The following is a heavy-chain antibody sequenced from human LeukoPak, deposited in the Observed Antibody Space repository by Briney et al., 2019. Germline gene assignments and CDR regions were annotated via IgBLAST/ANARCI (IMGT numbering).Heavy chain of an antibody. CDR3: ARVYDSSGYYDDY. CDR1: GFTFSSYS. CDR2: ISSSSSYM. Sequence: GGSLRLSCAASGFTFSSYSMNWVRQAPGKGLEWVSSISSSSSYMYYADSVKGRFTISRDNAKNSLYLQMNSLRAEDTAVYYCARVYDSSGYYDDYWGQGTLVTVSS. J-gene: IGHJ4*02. D-gene: IGHD3-22*01. V-gene: IGHV3-21*01.